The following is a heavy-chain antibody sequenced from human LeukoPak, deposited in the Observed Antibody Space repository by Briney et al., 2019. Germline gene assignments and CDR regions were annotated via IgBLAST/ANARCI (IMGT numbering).Heavy chain of an antibody. Sequence: ASVKVSCKASGYTFSSHDINWVRQATGQGLEWMGWMNPNSGNTGYAXKFQGXVTITSNTSTSTAYMELSSLRSEDTAVYYCARVDYDFWSGYYCDWGQGTLVTVSS. J-gene: IGHJ4*02. CDR3: ARVDYDFWSGYYCD. CDR1: GYTFSSHD. CDR2: MNPNSGNT. D-gene: IGHD3-3*01. V-gene: IGHV1-8*01.